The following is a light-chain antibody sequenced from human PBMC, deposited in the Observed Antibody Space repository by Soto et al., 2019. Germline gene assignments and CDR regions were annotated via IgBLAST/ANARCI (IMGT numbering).Light chain of an antibody. Sequence: DIQMTQSPSSLSASVGDRVTITCRASQIISSYLNWYQQKPGKAPKLLIYPASSLQSGVPSRFSGSGSGTDFTLTISSLLPEDFATYYCQQSYSTPHTFGQGTKLEIK. J-gene: IGKJ2*01. CDR2: PAS. CDR1: QIISSY. V-gene: IGKV1-39*01. CDR3: QQSYSTPHT.